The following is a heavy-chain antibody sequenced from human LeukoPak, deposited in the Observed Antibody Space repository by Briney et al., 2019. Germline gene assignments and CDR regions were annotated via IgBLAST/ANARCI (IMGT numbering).Heavy chain of an antibody. D-gene: IGHD6-19*01. Sequence: HPGGSLRLSCAASGFTFSSYGMHWVRQAPGKGLEWVAVIWYDGSNKYYADSVKGRFTISRDNSKNTLYLQMNSLRAEDTAVYYCARDGGVAAKDYWGQGTLVTVSS. V-gene: IGHV3-33*01. CDR1: GFTFSSYG. J-gene: IGHJ4*02. CDR2: IWYDGSNK. CDR3: ARDGGVAAKDY.